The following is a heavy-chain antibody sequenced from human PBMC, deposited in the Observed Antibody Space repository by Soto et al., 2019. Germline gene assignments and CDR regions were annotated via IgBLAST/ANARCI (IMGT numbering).Heavy chain of an antibody. CDR2: IYYSGST. V-gene: IGHV4-30-4*01. CDR1: GGSISSGDYY. J-gene: IGHJ4*02. CDR3: ARETPHGSGSRFNFDY. D-gene: IGHD3-10*01. Sequence: QVQLQESGTGLVEPSQTLSLTCSVSGGSISSGDYYWSWIRQPPGKGLEWIGYIYYSGSTYYNPSLKSRVTISVDTSKNQFSLKLSSVTAADTAVYYCARETPHGSGSRFNFDYCGQGTLVTVSS.